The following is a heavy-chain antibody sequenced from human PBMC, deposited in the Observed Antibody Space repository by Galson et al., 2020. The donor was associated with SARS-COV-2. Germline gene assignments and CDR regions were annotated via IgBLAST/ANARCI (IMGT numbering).Heavy chain of an antibody. CDR2: IYSGGTR. CDR3: ARKTCRGACFSGYYFDY. CDR1: GFTVSSNY. Sequence: GGSLRLSCAASGFTVSSNYMNWVRQAPGKGLEWVSVIYSGGTRYYAGSVKGRFTVSRDNSKNTLYLQMSSLRAEDTAVYYCARKTCRGACFSGYYFDYWGQGTLVTVSS. D-gene: IGHD2-21*01. V-gene: IGHV3-53*01. J-gene: IGHJ4*02.